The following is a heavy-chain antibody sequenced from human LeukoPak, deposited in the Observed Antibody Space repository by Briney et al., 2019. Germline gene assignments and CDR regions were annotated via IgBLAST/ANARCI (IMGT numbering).Heavy chain of an antibody. Sequence: GASVKVSCKASGYTFTGYYMHWVRQAPGQGLEWMGRINPNSGGTNYAQKFQGRVTMTRDTSISTAYMELSRLRSDDTAVYYCARALNRPGYSYGYRDYWGQGTLVTVSS. CDR2: INPNSGGT. J-gene: IGHJ4*02. V-gene: IGHV1-2*06. CDR1: GYTFTGYY. CDR3: ARALNRPGYSYGYRDY. D-gene: IGHD5-18*01.